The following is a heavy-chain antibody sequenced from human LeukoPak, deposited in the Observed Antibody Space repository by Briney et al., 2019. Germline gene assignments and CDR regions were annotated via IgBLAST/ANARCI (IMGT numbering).Heavy chain of an antibody. V-gene: IGHV3-74*01. CDR2: INSDGSST. Sequence: GGSLRLSCAASGFTFSSYWMHWVRQAPGKGLVWVSRINSDGSSTSYADSVKGRFTISRDNAKNTLYLQMNSLRAEDTAVYYCAGSPRESEVPLDYWGQGTLVTVSS. CDR1: GFTFSSYW. CDR3: AGSPRESEVPLDY. J-gene: IGHJ4*02.